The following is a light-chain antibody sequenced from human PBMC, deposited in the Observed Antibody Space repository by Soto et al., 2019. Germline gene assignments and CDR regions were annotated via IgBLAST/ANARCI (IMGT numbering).Light chain of an antibody. V-gene: IGLV1-40*01. CDR1: TSNIGAGYD. CDR2: GNS. Sequence: QLVLTQPPSVSGAPGQRVTISCTGSTSNIGAGYDVHWYQQLPGTAPKLLLYGNSHRPSGVPDRFSGFKSGTSASLAITGLQAEDEADYYCQSYDSSLRASVFGGGTKVTVL. J-gene: IGLJ2*01. CDR3: QSYDSSLRASV.